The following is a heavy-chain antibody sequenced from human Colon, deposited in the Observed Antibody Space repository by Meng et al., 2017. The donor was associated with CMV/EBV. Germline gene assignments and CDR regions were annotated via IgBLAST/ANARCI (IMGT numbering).Heavy chain of an antibody. CDR1: GGSISSYY. J-gene: IGHJ4*02. CDR3: ARAKYTYGYWIFDY. Sequence: QVQLQESGPVLVKPSETLSLSCTVAGGSISSYYWSWVRQPAGKGLEGIGRIYPSGFPKYKPSLESRVTMSADTSKNQISLKLTSVTAADTAVYYCARAKYTYGYWIFDYWGQGTLVTVSS. CDR2: IYPSGFP. D-gene: IGHD5-18*01. V-gene: IGHV4-4*07.